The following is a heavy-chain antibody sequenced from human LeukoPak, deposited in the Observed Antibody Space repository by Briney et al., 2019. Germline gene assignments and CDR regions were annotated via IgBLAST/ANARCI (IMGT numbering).Heavy chain of an antibody. CDR3: ARGQNLDGYCSGGSCYFWYFDL. D-gene: IGHD2-15*01. V-gene: IGHV4-61*02. Sequence: SQTLSLTCTVSGGSISSGSYYWSWIRQPAGKGLEWIGRIYTSGSTNYNPSLKSRVTMSVDTSKNQFSLKLSSVTAADTAVYYCARGQNLDGYCSGGSCYFWYFDLWGRGTLVTVSS. CDR2: IYTSGST. J-gene: IGHJ2*01. CDR1: GGSISSGSYY.